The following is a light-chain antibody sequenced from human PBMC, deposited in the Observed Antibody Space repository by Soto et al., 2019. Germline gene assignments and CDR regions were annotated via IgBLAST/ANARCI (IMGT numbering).Light chain of an antibody. CDR1: QSISSW. J-gene: IGKJ2*01. CDR3: QQYNSYPYT. V-gene: IGKV1-5*03. CDR2: KAS. Sequence: DIKMTQSPSTLSASGGDRVTITCRASQSISSWLAWYQQKPGKAPKLLIYKASSLESGVPSRFSGSGSGTEFTLTISSLQPDDFATYYCQQYNSYPYTFGQGTKLEIK.